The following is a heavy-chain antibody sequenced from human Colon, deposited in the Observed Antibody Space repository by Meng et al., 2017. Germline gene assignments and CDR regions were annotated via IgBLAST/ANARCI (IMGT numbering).Heavy chain of an antibody. Sequence: GESLKISCAASGFTVSSNYMSWVRQAPGKGLEWVSVIYSGGSTYYADSVKGRFTISRDNSKHTLYLQMNSLRAEDTAVYYCARDCVVRGVCAFDIWGQGTMVTVSS. CDR1: GFTVSSNY. J-gene: IGHJ3*02. CDR2: IYSGGST. D-gene: IGHD3-10*01. V-gene: IGHV3-66*02. CDR3: ARDCVVRGVCAFDI.